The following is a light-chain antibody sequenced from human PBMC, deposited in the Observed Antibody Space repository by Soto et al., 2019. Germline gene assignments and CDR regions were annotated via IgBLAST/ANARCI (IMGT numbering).Light chain of an antibody. CDR2: EVT. CDR1: SRDVGGYNY. CDR3: SSYACSYTYV. Sequence: QSVVTQPRAVSGSPGPSVTITCTEKSRDVGGYNYVSWYQQDTDRAPNLIIYEVTKKPSGHPQRFSGSKSGNTPPLTIFGLQAEDEVDYYCSSYACSYTYVVRIGTKVTV. V-gene: IGLV2-11*02. J-gene: IGLJ1*01.